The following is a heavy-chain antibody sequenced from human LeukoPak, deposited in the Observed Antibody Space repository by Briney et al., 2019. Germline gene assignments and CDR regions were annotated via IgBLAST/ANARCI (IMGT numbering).Heavy chain of an antibody. Sequence: ASVKVSCKASVYTFTSYDINWVRQATGQGLEWMGIINPTGGSTTYAQKFQGRVTMTRDTSTSTVYMELSSLRSDDTAVYYCARTAARRFDYWGQGTLVTVSS. V-gene: IGHV1-46*01. J-gene: IGHJ4*02. D-gene: IGHD6-6*01. CDR1: VYTFTSYD. CDR2: INPTGGST. CDR3: ARTAARRFDY.